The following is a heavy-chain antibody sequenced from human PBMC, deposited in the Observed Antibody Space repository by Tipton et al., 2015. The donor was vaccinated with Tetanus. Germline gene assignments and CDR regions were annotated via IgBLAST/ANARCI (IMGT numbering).Heavy chain of an antibody. Sequence: RSLRLSCAASGFTFSSYGMHWVRQAPGKRLEWVAVIWYDGSNKYYADSVKGRFTISRDNSKNTLYLQMNSLRAEDTAVYYCARVKGYYYYGMDVWGQGTTVTVSS. CDR3: ARVKGYYYYGMDV. CDR2: IWYDGSNK. V-gene: IGHV3-33*01. CDR1: GFTFSSYG. J-gene: IGHJ6*02.